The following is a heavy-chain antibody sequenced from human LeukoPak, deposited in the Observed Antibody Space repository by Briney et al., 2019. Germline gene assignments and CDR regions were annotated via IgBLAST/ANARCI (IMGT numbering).Heavy chain of an antibody. D-gene: IGHD3-22*01. J-gene: IGHJ4*02. CDR1: GFTFSSYG. CDR3: ARALDSSGYSGRDY. CDR2: ISYDGSNK. Sequence: GGSLRLSCAVSGFTFSSYGMHWVRQAPGKGLEWVAVISYDGSNKYYADSVKGRFIISRDNSKNTLYLQMNSLRADDTAVYYCARALDSSGYSGRDYWGQGTLVTVSS. V-gene: IGHV3-30*03.